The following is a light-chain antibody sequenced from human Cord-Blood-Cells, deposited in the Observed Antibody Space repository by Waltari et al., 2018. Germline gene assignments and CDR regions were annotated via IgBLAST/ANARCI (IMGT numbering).Light chain of an antibody. V-gene: IGLV2-11*01. Sequence: QSALTQPRSVSGSPGQSVTISCTATSSDVGGYNYVSWYQQHPGKAPKLMIYAFSKRPSGVPDRFSGSKSGNTASLTISGLQAEDEADYYCCSYAGSYTLVFGGGTKLTVL. CDR2: AFS. CDR1: SSDVGGYNY. J-gene: IGLJ3*02. CDR3: CSYAGSYTLV.